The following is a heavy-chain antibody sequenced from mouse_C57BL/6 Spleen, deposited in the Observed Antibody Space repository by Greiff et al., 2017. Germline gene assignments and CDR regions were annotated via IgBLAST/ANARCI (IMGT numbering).Heavy chain of an antibody. CDR3: ARVRTMVKGVMDY. V-gene: IGHV5-4*01. J-gene: IGHJ4*01. CDR1: GFTFSSYS. Sequence: EVQGVEPGGGLVKPGGSLKLSCAASGFTFSSYSMSWVRQTPEKRLEWVATISDGGSYTYYPDNVKGRFTISRDNAKNNLYLQMSHLKSEDTAMYYCARVRTMVKGVMDYWGQGTSVTVSS. D-gene: IGHD2-1*01. CDR2: ISDGGSYT.